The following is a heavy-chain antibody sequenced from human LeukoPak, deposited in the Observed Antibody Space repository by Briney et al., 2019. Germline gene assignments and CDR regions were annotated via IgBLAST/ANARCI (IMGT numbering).Heavy chain of an antibody. CDR2: ISGSGGST. V-gene: IGHV3-23*01. Sequence: PGGSLRLSCAASGFTFSSYAMSWVRQAPGKGLEWVSAISGSGGSTYYADSVKGRFTISRDNSKNTLYLQMNSLGAEDTAVYYCAKGKSGSYSALFDYWGQGTLVTVSS. CDR3: AKGKSGSYSALFDY. J-gene: IGHJ4*02. D-gene: IGHD1-26*01. CDR1: GFTFSSYA.